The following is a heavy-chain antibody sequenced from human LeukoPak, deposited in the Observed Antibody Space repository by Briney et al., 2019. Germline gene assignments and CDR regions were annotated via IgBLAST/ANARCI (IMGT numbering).Heavy chain of an antibody. J-gene: IGHJ3*02. Sequence: GGSLRLSCAASGFTFSSYGMXWVRQAPXXXXXWVAVIWYDGSNKYYADSVKGRFTISRDNSKNTLYLQMNSLRAEDTAVYYCAREDGAYCGGDCAFDIWGQGTMVTVSS. CDR1: GFTFSSYG. CDR2: IWYDGSNK. D-gene: IGHD2-21*02. CDR3: AREDGAYCGGDCAFDI. V-gene: IGHV3-33*01.